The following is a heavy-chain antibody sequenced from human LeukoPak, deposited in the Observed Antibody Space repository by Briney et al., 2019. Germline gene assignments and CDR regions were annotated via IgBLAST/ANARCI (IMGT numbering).Heavy chain of an antibody. V-gene: IGHV3-48*03. D-gene: IGHD3-3*01. Sequence: PGGSLRLSRAAPGFTFSSYEMNWVRQAPGKGLEWVSYISSSGSTIYYADSVKGRFTISRDNAKNSLYLQMNSLRAEDTAVYYCARDRYDFWSGSPYGMDVWGQGTTVTVSS. CDR2: ISSSGSTI. CDR3: ARDRYDFWSGSPYGMDV. J-gene: IGHJ6*02. CDR1: GFTFSSYE.